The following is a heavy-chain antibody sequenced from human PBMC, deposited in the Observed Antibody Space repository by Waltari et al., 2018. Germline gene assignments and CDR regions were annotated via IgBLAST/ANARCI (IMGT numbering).Heavy chain of an antibody. D-gene: IGHD3-3*01. CDR2: ISGDGGAA. CDR3: ARSVSPTHGGGYYGGWFDP. V-gene: IGHV3-74*03. J-gene: IGHJ5*02. CDR1: GFKFSAYW. Sequence: EVQLVQSGGGLVQPGGSLRLSCVASGFKFSAYWLHWVRQVPGKGLEWVSRISGDGGAAKYVDSVKGRFTISRDNAKSTLYLQMNNLRGEDRGLYSCARSVSPTHGGGYYGGWFDPWGQGSLVTVSS.